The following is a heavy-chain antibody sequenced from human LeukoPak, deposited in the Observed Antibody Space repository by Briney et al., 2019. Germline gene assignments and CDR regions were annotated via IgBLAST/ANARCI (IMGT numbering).Heavy chain of an antibody. CDR2: ISSSSSYI. CDR1: GFTFSSYS. Sequence: PGGSLRLSCAASGFTFSSYSMNWVRQAPGKGLEWVSSISSSSSYIYYADSVKGRFTISRDNAKNSLYLQMNSLRAEDTAVYYCARGIRYSNSIYYMDVWGKGTTVTVSS. J-gene: IGHJ6*03. V-gene: IGHV3-21*01. CDR3: ARGIRYSNSIYYMDV. D-gene: IGHD6-6*01.